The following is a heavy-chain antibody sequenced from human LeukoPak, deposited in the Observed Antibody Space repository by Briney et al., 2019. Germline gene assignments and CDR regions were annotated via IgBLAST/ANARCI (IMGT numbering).Heavy chain of an antibody. J-gene: IGHJ3*02. Sequence: GGSLRLSCAASGFTFSSYSMNWVRQAPGKGLEWVSSISSSSSYIYYADSVKGRFTISRDNAKNSLYLQMNSLRSEDTAVYYCARDRLGYSSSDAFDIWGQGTMVTVSS. D-gene: IGHD6-13*01. CDR3: ARDRLGYSSSDAFDI. CDR2: ISSSSSYI. V-gene: IGHV3-21*01. CDR1: GFTFSSYS.